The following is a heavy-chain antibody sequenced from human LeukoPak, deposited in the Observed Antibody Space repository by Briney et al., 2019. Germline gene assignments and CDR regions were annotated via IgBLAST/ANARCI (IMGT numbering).Heavy chain of an antibody. CDR1: GFTFSSYG. J-gene: IGHJ4*02. CDR3: AKDRGLWFGELYRHPDY. Sequence: SGGSLRLSCAASGFTFSSYGMHWVRQAPGKGPEWAAVISYDGSDKYYADSVKGRFTISRDNSRNTLYLQMNSLRAEDTAVYYCAKDRGLWFGELYRHPDYWGQGTLVTVSS. D-gene: IGHD3-10*01. CDR2: ISYDGSDK. V-gene: IGHV3-30*18.